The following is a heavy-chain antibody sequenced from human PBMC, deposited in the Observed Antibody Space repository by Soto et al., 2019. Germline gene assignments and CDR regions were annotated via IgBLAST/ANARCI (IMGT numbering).Heavy chain of an antibody. V-gene: IGHV3-30*18. J-gene: IGHJ5*02. Sequence: GSLRVYCAASVFTLGNYGMNWVRQAPGKGLEWVALISRDGDEFYADSVKGRFSVSRDKSQNTLYLEMRSVRKDDTAVYYCAKVSWDRLGWFDAWGQGSLVTVSS. CDR1: VFTLGNYG. CDR2: ISRDGDE. D-gene: IGHD6-13*01. CDR3: AKVSWDRLGWFDA.